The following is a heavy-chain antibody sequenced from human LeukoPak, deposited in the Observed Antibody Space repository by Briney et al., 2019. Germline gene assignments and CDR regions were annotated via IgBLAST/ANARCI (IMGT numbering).Heavy chain of an antibody. CDR1: GGSISSSSYY. Sequence: SETLSLTCTVSGGSISSSSYYWGWIRQPPGKGLEWIGNIFYSGSTSYYSPSLKSRVTISVDTSKNQFSLKLSSVTAADTAVYYCASLYYYDSSGRPDDAFDIWGQGTMVTVSS. V-gene: IGHV4-39*07. CDR3: ASLYYYDSSGRPDDAFDI. D-gene: IGHD3-22*01. J-gene: IGHJ3*02. CDR2: IFYSGSTS.